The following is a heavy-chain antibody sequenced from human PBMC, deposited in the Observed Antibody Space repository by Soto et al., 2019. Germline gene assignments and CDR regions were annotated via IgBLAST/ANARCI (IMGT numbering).Heavy chain of an antibody. CDR2: ISYDGSNK. V-gene: IGHV3-30*18. J-gene: IGHJ4*02. CDR1: GFTFSSYG. D-gene: IGHD4-17*01. Sequence: QVQLVESGGGVVQPGRSLRLSCAASGFTFSSYGMHWVRQAPGKGLEWVAVISYDGSNKYYADSVKGRFTISRDNSKNTLYLQMNSLRAEDTAVYYCAKGGDYGGNSGVDYWGQGTLGTVSS. CDR3: AKGGDYGGNSGVDY.